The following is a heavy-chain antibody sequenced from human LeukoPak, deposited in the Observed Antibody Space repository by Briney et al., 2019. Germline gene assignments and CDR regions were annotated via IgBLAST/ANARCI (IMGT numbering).Heavy chain of an antibody. CDR2: ISAYNGNT. V-gene: IGHV1-18*01. D-gene: IGHD6-19*01. J-gene: IGHJ4*02. CDR1: GYSFASYV. CDR3: ARVGIAVAGLDY. Sequence: SGKLACMASGYSFASYVICWVRHVPGQELDIMGWISAYNGNTNYAQKLQGRVTMTTDTSTSTAYMELRSLRSDDTAVYYCARVGIAVAGLDYWGQGTLVTVSS.